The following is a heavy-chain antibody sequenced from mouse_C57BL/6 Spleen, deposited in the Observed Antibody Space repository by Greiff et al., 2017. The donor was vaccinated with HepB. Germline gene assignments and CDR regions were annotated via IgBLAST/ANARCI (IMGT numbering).Heavy chain of an antibody. CDR3: AIYHYGFLFDY. CDR2: LHPSDSDT. Sequence: QVQLQQPGAELVKPGASVKVSCKASGYTFTSYWMHWVKQRPGQGLEWIGRLHPSDSDTNYNQKFKGKATLTVDKSSSTAYMQLSSLTSEDSAVYYCAIYHYGFLFDYWGQGTTLTVSS. J-gene: IGHJ2*01. D-gene: IGHD1-1*01. CDR1: GYTFTSYW. V-gene: IGHV1-74*01.